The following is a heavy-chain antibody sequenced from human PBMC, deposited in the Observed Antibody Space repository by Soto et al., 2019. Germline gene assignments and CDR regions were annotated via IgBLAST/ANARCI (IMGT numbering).Heavy chain of an antibody. D-gene: IGHD2-15*01. Sequence: ASVKVSCKASGYTFTSYAMHWVRQAPGQRLEWMGWINAGNGNTKYPQKFQGRVTITRDTSASTAYMELSSLRSEDTAVYYCARDRIGYCSGGSCYTNWYFDLWGRGTLVTVSS. CDR2: INAGNGNT. J-gene: IGHJ2*01. V-gene: IGHV1-3*01. CDR3: ARDRIGYCSGGSCYTNWYFDL. CDR1: GYTFTSYA.